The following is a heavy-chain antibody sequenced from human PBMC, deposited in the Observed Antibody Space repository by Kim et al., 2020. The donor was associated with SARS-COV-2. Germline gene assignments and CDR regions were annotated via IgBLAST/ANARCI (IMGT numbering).Heavy chain of an antibody. CDR1: GYTFTGYY. Sequence: ASVKVSCKASGYTFTGYYMHWVRQAPGQGLEWMGWINPNSGGTNYAQKFQGWVTMTRDTSISTAYMELSRLRSDDTAVYYCAREYSSSWYENYGMDVWGQGTTVTVSS. J-gene: IGHJ6*02. CDR2: INPNSGGT. V-gene: IGHV1-2*04. D-gene: IGHD6-13*01. CDR3: AREYSSSWYENYGMDV.